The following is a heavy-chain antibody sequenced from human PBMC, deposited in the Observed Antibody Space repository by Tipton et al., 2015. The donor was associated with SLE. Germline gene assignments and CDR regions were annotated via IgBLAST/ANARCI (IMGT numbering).Heavy chain of an antibody. Sequence: TLSLTCSVSGGSIRSYYWSWIRQTPGKGLEWIGYMYYSGITNYNPSLYGRVSISVDTSRNQFSLELSSVTAADTAVYYCARETEDTGWIHSRDYIYYYYYVDVWGQGTTVTVSS. CDR1: GGSIRSYY. J-gene: IGHJ6*03. V-gene: IGHV4-59*12. CDR3: ARETEDTGWIHSRDYIYYYYYVDV. CDR2: MYYSGIT. D-gene: IGHD6-19*01.